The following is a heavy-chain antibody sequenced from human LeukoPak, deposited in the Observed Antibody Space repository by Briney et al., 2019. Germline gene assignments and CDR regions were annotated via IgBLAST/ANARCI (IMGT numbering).Heavy chain of an antibody. CDR3: ARGYDSSGYPLDY. CDR1: GFIFSDHY. J-gene: IGHJ4*02. D-gene: IGHD3-22*01. Sequence: GGSLRLSCAASGFIFSDHYMSWIRQAPGKGLEWVSYISSSGSTIYYADSVKGRSTISRDNAKNSLYLQMNSLRAEETAVYYCARGYDSSGYPLDYWGQGTLVTVSS. V-gene: IGHV3-11*01. CDR2: ISSSGSTI.